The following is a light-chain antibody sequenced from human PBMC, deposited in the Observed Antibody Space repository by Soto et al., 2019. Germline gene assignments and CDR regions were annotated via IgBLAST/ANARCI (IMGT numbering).Light chain of an antibody. CDR3: MQGTHWPLT. V-gene: IGKV2-30*01. J-gene: IGKJ4*01. CDR2: EVS. Sequence: EVVMTQSPLSLPVTLGQPASIFCRSSQSLLYSDGKTFLTWFHQRPGQAPRRLIYEVSNRDSGVPDRVSGSGSGTDFTLKISRVEAEDVGVYYCMQGTHWPLTFGGGTKVEIK. CDR1: QSLLYSDGKTF.